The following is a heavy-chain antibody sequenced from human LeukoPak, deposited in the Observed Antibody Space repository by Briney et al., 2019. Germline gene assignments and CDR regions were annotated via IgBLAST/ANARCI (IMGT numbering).Heavy chain of an antibody. J-gene: IGHJ4*02. Sequence: AGGSLRLSCAASGFTLSNYNMNWVRQAPGKGLEWVSYVSSSGAAIHYADSVKGRFTISRDNAKNSLYLQMNSLRAEDTAVYYCARDRYYYDSSGANYWGQGTLVTVSS. V-gene: IGHV3-48*04. CDR3: ARDRYYYDSSGANY. CDR2: VSSSGAAI. CDR1: GFTLSNYN. D-gene: IGHD3-22*01.